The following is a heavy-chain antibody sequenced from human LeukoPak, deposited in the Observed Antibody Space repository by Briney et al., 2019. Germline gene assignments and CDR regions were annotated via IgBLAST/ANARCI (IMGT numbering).Heavy chain of an antibody. J-gene: IGHJ4*02. CDR2: FYSTGST. Sequence: SETLSLTCTVSGGSITSGTSYWGWVRQPPGRGLEWIGTFYSTGSTHYNPSLRNRVTISVDTSKNQFSLRLSSVTAADTAIYYCAREGRDYYGRGGYSPDYWGQGTLVTVSS. V-gene: IGHV4-39*07. CDR3: AREGRDYYGRGGYSPDY. CDR1: GGSITSGTSY. D-gene: IGHD3-22*01.